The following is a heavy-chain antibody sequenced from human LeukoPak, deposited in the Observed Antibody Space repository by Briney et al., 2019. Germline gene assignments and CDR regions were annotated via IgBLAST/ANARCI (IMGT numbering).Heavy chain of an antibody. J-gene: IGHJ6*02. CDR1: GFTVTNNY. CDR3: AREGYASGTRYGMDV. CDR2: IYAGGTT. V-gene: IGHV3-66*01. D-gene: IGHD3-10*01. Sequence: GGSLRLSCAASGFTVTNNYMSWVRQAPGKGLEWVSVIYAGGTTSYADSVKGRFIISRDSSKNTLYLQMNSLRAEDTAVYYCAREGYASGTRYGMDVWGQGTTVTVSS.